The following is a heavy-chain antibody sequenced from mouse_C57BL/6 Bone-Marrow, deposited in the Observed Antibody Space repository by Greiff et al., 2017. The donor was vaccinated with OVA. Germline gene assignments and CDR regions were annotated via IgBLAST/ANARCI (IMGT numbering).Heavy chain of an antibody. D-gene: IGHD1-1*01. Sequence: VQLQQSGPELVKPGASVKISCKASGYAFSSSWMNWVKQRPGKGLEWIGRIYPGDGDTNYNGKFKGKATLTADKSSSTAYMQLSSLTSEDSAVYFCARSGLTYYYGSSYENWYFDVWGTGTTVTVSS. CDR1: GYAFSSSW. CDR2: IYPGDGDT. CDR3: ARSGLTYYYGSSYENWYFDV. J-gene: IGHJ1*03. V-gene: IGHV1-82*01.